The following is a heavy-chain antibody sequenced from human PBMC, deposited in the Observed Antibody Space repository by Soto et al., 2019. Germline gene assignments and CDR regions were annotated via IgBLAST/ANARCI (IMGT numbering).Heavy chain of an antibody. J-gene: IGHJ4*02. Sequence: PGGSLRLSCTASGFTFSSYEMNWVRQAPGKGLEWVSYISTSGSTVYYADSVRGRFTISRDNAKNSLYLQMNSLRAEDTAVYYCARDKPYTSSLDFWGQGTLVTVSS. CDR1: GFTFSSYE. CDR3: ARDKPYTSSLDF. CDR2: ISTSGSTV. V-gene: IGHV3-48*03. D-gene: IGHD6-6*01.